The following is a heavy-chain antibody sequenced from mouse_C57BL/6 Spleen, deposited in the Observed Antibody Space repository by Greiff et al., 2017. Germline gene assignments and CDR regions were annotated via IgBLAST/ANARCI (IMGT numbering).Heavy chain of an antibody. CDR2: IDPSDSYT. V-gene: IGHV1-69*01. CDR1: GYTFTRSW. Sequence: VQLQQPGAELVLPGASVKLSCKASGYTFTRSWMHWVKQRPGQGLEWIGEIDPSDSYTKYNQKFQGKSTLTVDNSSSTAYMQLSSLTSEDSAVYYCARGVSSYGYFDVWGTGTTVTVSS. CDR3: ARGVSSYGYFDV. J-gene: IGHJ1*03. D-gene: IGHD1-1*01.